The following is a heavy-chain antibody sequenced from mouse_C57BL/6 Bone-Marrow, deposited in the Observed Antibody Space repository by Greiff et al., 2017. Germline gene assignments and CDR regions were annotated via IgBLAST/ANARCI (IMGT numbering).Heavy chain of an antibody. D-gene: IGHD2-5*01. V-gene: IGHV1-55*01. CDR1: GYTFPRYW. CDR2: IYPGSGST. CDR3: ARPYYSNYWYVDV. J-gene: IGHJ1*03. Sequence: QVQLQQPGAELVKPGASVKMSCKASGYTFPRYWITWVKQRPGQGLEWIGDIYPGSGSTNYNEKFKSKATLTVDTSSSTAYMQLSSLTSEDSAVYYCARPYYSNYWYVDVWGTGTTVTVSS.